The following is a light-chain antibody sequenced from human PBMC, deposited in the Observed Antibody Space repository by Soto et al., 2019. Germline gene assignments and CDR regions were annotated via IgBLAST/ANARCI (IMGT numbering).Light chain of an antibody. CDR3: NSYTSHNTFV. J-gene: IGLJ1*01. CDR2: EVN. V-gene: IGLV2-14*03. CDR1: GSDVGAHDF. Sequence: QSVLTQPASVSGSPGQAITISCSGTGSDVGAHDFISWYQQHPGKAPKLMIYEVNSRPSGVSDRFSGSKSGNTASLTISGLQTEDEADYYCNSYTSHNTFVFGSGTKSPP.